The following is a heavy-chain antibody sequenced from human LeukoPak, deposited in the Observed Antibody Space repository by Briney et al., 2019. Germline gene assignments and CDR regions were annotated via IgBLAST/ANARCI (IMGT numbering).Heavy chain of an antibody. CDR2: INHSGST. V-gene: IGHV4-34*01. D-gene: IGHD3-3*01. Sequence: PSETLSLTCAVYGGSFSGYYWSWIRQPPGKGLEWIGVINHSGSTNYNPSLKSRVTISVDTSKNQFSLKLSSVTAADTAVYYCARGLSGRALFGVVIGRRQTYNWFDPWGQGTLVTVSS. CDR3: ARGLSGRALFGVVIGRRQTYNWFDP. J-gene: IGHJ5*02. CDR1: GGSFSGYY.